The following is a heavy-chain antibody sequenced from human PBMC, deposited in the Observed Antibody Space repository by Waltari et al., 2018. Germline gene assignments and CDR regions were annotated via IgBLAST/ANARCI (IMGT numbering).Heavy chain of an antibody. CDR3: ARDRNIVVVPAALGWFDP. D-gene: IGHD2-2*01. CDR2: ISSSGSTI. J-gene: IGHJ5*02. V-gene: IGHV3-11*04. Sequence: QVQLVESGGGLVKPGGSLRLSCAASGFTFSDYYMSWIRQAPGKGLEWVSYISSSGSTIYYADSVKGRFTISRDNAKNSLYLQMNSLRAEDTAVYYCARDRNIVVVPAALGWFDPWGQGTLVTVSS. CDR1: GFTFSDYY.